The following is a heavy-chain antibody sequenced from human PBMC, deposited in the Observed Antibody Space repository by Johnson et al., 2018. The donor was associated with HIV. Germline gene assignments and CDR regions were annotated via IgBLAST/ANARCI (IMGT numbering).Heavy chain of an antibody. CDR3: AKDGDLTGTDAFDI. V-gene: IGHV3-9*01. J-gene: IGHJ3*02. CDR2: ISWNSGNI. CDR1: GFTFDDYA. Sequence: VQLVESGGGLVQPGRSLRLSCAASGFTFDDYAMHWVRPAPGKGLEWVSGISWNSGNIACGSSVKGHITIARDNAKNSLYLQMNSLRAEDPALYYCAKDGDLTGTDAFDIWGQGTMVTVSS. D-gene: IGHD1/OR15-1a*01.